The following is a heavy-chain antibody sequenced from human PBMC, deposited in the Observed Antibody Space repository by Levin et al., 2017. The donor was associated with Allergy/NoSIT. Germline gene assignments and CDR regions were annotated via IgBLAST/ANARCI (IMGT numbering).Heavy chain of an antibody. D-gene: IGHD2-2*01. Sequence: GASVKVSCAASGFSFSSYWLNWVRQAPGKGLEWVAKIEQDGSETYYVDSVKGRFAISRDNAKSSLYLQMNSLRAEDTAVYFCARHSCSSTSCYFDYWGQGALVTVSS. CDR2: IEQDGSET. CDR1: GFSFSSYW. V-gene: IGHV3-7*01. CDR3: ARHSCSSTSCYFDY. J-gene: IGHJ4*02.